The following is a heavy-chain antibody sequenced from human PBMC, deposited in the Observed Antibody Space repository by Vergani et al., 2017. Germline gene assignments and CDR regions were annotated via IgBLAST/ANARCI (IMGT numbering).Heavy chain of an antibody. Sequence: EVQLLESGGGLVQPGGSLRLSCAASGFPFSSYAISGVRRAPGRGLEWVSAISGRGGSTSDADSVKGRLTISRDNSKNTLYLQMNSLRAEDTAVYYCASSSGYYFGYFDYWGQGTLVTVSS. CDR1: GFPFSSYA. J-gene: IGHJ4*02. CDR3: ASSSGYYFGYFDY. CDR2: ISGRGGST. D-gene: IGHD3-22*01. V-gene: IGHV3-23*01.